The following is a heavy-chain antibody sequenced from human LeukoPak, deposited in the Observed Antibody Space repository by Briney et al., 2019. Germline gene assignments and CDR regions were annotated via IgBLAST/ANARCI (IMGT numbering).Heavy chain of an antibody. D-gene: IGHD4-17*01. Sequence: SVKVSCKASGGTFSSYAFTWVRQAPGQGLEWMGRIIPIFGATNYAQKFQGRVTITTDESTTTAYMELSSLTSEDTAVYYCARDRLDGDYTDYWGQGTLATVSS. CDR3: ARDRLDGDYTDY. V-gene: IGHV1-69*05. J-gene: IGHJ4*02. CDR2: IIPIFGAT. CDR1: GGTFSSYA.